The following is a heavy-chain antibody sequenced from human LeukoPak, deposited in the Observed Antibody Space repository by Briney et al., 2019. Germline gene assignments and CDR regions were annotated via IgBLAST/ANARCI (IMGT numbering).Heavy chain of an antibody. CDR3: ARALYGRFPNFDY. CDR2: IYYSGST. CDR1: GGSISSSSYY. V-gene: IGHV4-39*01. D-gene: IGHD4-17*01. J-gene: IGHJ4*02. Sequence: PSETLSLTCTVSGGSISSSSYYWGWIRQPPGKGLEWIGSIYYSGSTYYNPSLKSRVTISVDTSKDQFSLKLSSVTAADTAVYYCARALYGRFPNFDYWGQGTLVTVSS.